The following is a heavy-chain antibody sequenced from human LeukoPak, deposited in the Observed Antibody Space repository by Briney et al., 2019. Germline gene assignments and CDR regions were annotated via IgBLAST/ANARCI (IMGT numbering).Heavy chain of an antibody. V-gene: IGHV4-38-2*02. CDR2: IYHSGIT. J-gene: IGHJ5*02. CDR3: ARGGYSYGYEFWFDP. CDR1: DDSISSGFY. D-gene: IGHD5-18*01. Sequence: SETLSLTCTVSDDSISSGFYWGWIRQPPGKGLEWIGNIYHSGITYYNHFNSSLKSRVTISIDTSKNQFSLKLSSVTAADTAVYYCARGGYSYGYEFWFDPWGQGTLVTVSS.